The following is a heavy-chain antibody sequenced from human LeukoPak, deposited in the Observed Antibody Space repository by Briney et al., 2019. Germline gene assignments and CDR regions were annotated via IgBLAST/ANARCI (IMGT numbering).Heavy chain of an antibody. Sequence: PSETLSLTCSVSGGSISSYYWSWIRQPPGKGLEYIGYIYYSGSPNYNPSLKSRVTISVDTSKDQFSLNLTSVTAVDTAVYYCARLKCISTTCPSRYVMDVWGQGTTVTVSS. CDR1: GGSISSYY. D-gene: IGHD2-2*01. CDR3: ARLKCISTTCPSRYVMDV. CDR2: IYYSGSP. J-gene: IGHJ6*02. V-gene: IGHV4-59*01.